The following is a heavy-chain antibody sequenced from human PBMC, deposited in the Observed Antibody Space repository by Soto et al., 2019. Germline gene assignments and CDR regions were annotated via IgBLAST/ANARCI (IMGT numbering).Heavy chain of an antibody. CDR3: SGTIDP. V-gene: IGHV4-39*01. CDR1: GGSINNNNYF. Sequence: SETLSLTCTVSGGSINNNNYFWGWIRQPPGKGLEWIGSIYYSGSAYYNPSLKSRVTMSVDASKNQFSLKLGSVTAADTAVYYCSGTIDPWGQGTLVTVSS. CDR2: IYYSGSA. J-gene: IGHJ5*02.